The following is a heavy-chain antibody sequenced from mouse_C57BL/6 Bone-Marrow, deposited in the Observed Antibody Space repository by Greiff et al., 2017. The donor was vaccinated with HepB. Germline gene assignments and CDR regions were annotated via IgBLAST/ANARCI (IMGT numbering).Heavy chain of an antibody. CDR1: GYTFTSYW. V-gene: IGHV1-56*01. CDR3: ARSDDGYYFDY. CDR2: IFPGSGST. D-gene: IGHD2-3*01. Sequence: QVQLQQSGPELVRPGASVKISCKAPGYTFTSYWMQWVRQRPGQGLEWIGEIFPGSGSTYYNEKFKGKATLTVDTSSSTAYRQLSSLTSEDSAVYCCARSDDGYYFDYWGKGTTRTVAS. J-gene: IGHJ2*01.